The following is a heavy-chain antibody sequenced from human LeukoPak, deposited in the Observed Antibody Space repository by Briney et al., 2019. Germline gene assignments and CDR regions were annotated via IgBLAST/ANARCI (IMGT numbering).Heavy chain of an antibody. CDR3: ARRPISDESYYYGSSGYYPD. CDR1: GYSFTSYW. J-gene: IGHJ4*02. D-gene: IGHD3-22*01. CDR2: IYPGDSDT. V-gene: IGHV5-51*01. Sequence: GESLKISCKGSGYSFTSYWIGWVRQMPGKGLEWMGIIYPGDSDTRYSPSFQGQVTISADKSISTAYLQWSSLKASDTAMYYCARRPISDESYYYGSSGYYPDWGQGTLVTVSS.